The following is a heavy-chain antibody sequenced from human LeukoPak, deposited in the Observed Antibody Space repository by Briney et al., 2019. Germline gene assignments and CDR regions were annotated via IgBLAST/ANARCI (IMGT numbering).Heavy chain of an antibody. CDR3: ARDLGDGYNWAY. V-gene: IGHV4-59*01. CDR1: GGSMSSYY. D-gene: IGHD5-24*01. CDR2: IYYSGST. Sequence: SETLSLTCTVSGGSMSSYYWSWIRQPPGKGLEWIGYIYYSGSTKYNPSLKSRVTILVDTSKNQFSLKLSSVTAADTAVYYCARDLGDGYNWAYRGQGTLVTVSS. J-gene: IGHJ4*02.